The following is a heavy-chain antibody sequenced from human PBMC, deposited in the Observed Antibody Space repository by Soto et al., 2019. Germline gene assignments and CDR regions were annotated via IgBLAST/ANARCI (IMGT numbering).Heavy chain of an antibody. CDR1: GFTFSEYG. D-gene: IGHD3-22*01. CDR3: VKVAPYYYDSSGYYSYYFDY. Sequence: HPGGSLRLSCVVSGFTFSEYGMSWVRQAPGKGLEWVASISGAGGRIYNEDSVKGRFTISRDNSKNSVYLQMSSLRAEDTAVYYCVKVAPYYYDSSGYYSYYFDYWGQGTLVTVSS. CDR2: ISGAGGRI. V-gene: IGHV3-23*01. J-gene: IGHJ4*02.